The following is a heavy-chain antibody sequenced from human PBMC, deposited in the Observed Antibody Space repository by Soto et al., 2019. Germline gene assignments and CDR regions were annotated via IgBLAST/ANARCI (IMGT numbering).Heavy chain of an antibody. V-gene: IGHV1-46*01. CDR3: AREAKETFYFDY. CDR2: IRPSGINT. J-gene: IGHJ4*02. CDR1: GYTFTNYN. Sequence: GAVKVYLKASGYTFTNYNIHLFRQAPVQGLEWLGIIRPSGINTGYAQGFQGRVTVTRDTSTSTANMELASLTSEDTAVYYCAREAKETFYFDYCSERTLVTVS.